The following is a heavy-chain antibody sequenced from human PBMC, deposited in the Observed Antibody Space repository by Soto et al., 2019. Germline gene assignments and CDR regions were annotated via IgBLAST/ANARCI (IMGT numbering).Heavy chain of an antibody. Sequence: ASVKVSCKVSGYTLTELSMHWVRQAPGKGLEWMGGFDPEDGETIYAQKFQGRVTMTEDTPTDTAYMELSSLRSEDTAVYYCATYPTIFGVVIPDFDYWGQGTLVTVSS. CDR3: ATYPTIFGVVIPDFDY. CDR2: FDPEDGET. V-gene: IGHV1-24*01. CDR1: GYTLTELS. D-gene: IGHD3-3*01. J-gene: IGHJ4*02.